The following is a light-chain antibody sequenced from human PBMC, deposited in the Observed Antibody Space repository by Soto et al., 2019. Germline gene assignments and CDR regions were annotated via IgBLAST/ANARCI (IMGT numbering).Light chain of an antibody. J-gene: IGKJ3*01. CDR1: QDISNY. Sequence: DIQMTQSPSSLSASVGDRVTITCQASQDISNYLNWYQQKPGKAPKLQIYDASNLETGVPSRFSGSGSGTDFTFTISSLQPEDIATYYCQQYDNLPFTFGPGTKVDIK. CDR3: QQYDNLPFT. V-gene: IGKV1-33*01. CDR2: DAS.